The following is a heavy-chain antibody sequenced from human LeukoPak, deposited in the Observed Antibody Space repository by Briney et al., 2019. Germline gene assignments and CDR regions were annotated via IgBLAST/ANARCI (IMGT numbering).Heavy chain of an antibody. CDR2: IYRGDTA. Sequence: PGGSLRLSCAASGFTVIRNYMIWVRQAPGKGLEWVSLIYRGDTAYYADSVKGRFTISRDNSKNTLYLQMNSLRAEDTAVYYCAGDLVVLIWDYWGQGTLVTVSS. J-gene: IGHJ4*02. CDR1: GFTVIRNY. CDR3: AGDLVVLIWDY. V-gene: IGHV3-53*05. D-gene: IGHD2-8*01.